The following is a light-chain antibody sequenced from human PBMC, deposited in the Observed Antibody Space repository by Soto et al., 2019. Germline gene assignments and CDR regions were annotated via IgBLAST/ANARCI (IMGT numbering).Light chain of an antibody. V-gene: IGKV3-20*01. CDR1: QSVSSSY. CDR3: QQYGSSPPEFT. Sequence: EIVLTQSPGTLSLSPGERVTLSCRASQSVSSSYFAWYQQKPGQAPRLLIYGASSRATGIPDRFSGSGSGTDFTLTISRLEAEDFAVYFCQQYGSSPPEFTFGQGTKLEMK. J-gene: IGKJ2*01. CDR2: GAS.